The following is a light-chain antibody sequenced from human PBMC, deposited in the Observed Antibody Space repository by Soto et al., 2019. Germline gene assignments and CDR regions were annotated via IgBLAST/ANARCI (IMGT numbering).Light chain of an antibody. V-gene: IGKV1-5*01. J-gene: IGKJ1*01. Sequence: DIQMTQSPSTLAASVGHRVTITCRASQSISSWLAWYQQKPGKAPKLLIYDASSLERGVPSRFSGSGSGTEFTLTISSLQPDDFATYYCQQYNTYSPWTFGQGTKVDIK. CDR2: DAS. CDR1: QSISSW. CDR3: QQYNTYSPWT.